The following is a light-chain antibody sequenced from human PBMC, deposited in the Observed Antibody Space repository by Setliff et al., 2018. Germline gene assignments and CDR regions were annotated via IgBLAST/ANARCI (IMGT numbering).Light chain of an antibody. J-gene: IGLJ1*01. CDR3: QSYDSSLSGYV. Sequence: QSVLTQPPSVSGAPGQRVTISCTGSSSHIGAGYDVHWYQQLPGTAPKLLIYGSTNRPSGVTDRFSGSESGTSASLAITGLQAEDEADYYCQSYDSSLSGYVFGTGTKVTVL. CDR1: SSHIGAGYD. CDR2: GST. V-gene: IGLV1-40*01.